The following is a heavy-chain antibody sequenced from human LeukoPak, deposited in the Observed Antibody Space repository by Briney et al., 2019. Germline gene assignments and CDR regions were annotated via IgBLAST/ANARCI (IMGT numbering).Heavy chain of an antibody. CDR2: IRPDGDER. J-gene: IGHJ3*02. V-gene: IGHV3-7*01. CDR1: GFIFPSYW. D-gene: IGHD6-13*01. Sequence: GGSLRLSREASGFIFPSYWMSWVRQAPGKGLEWVAKIRPDGDERYYVDSVKGRFTISRNNANDSLYLQMTSLRAEDTGVYYCARDSSSWHHDAFDIWGRGTMVIVSS. CDR3: ARDSSSWHHDAFDI.